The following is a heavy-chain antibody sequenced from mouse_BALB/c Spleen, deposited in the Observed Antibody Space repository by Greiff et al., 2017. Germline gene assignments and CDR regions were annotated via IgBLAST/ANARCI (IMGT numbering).Heavy chain of an antibody. D-gene: IGHD4-1*01. CDR2: IDPANGNT. CDR1: GFNIKDTY. CDR3: ARSANWDYAMDY. J-gene: IGHJ4*01. Sequence: EVQVVESGAELVKPGASVKLSCTASGFNIKDTYMHWVKQRPEQGLEWIGRIDPANGNTKYDPKFQGKATITADTSSNTAYLQLSSLTSEDTAVYYCARSANWDYAMDYWGQGTSVTVSS. V-gene: IGHV14-3*02.